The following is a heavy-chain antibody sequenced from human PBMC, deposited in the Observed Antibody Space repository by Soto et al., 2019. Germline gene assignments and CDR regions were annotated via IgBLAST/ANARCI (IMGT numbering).Heavy chain of an antibody. CDR3: ARKLTDYGDAFDI. V-gene: IGHV4-31*03. J-gene: IGHJ3*02. CDR2: IYYSGST. Sequence: SETLSLTCTVSGGSISSGGYYWSWIRQHPGKGLEWIGYIYYSGSTYYNPSLKSRVTISVDTSKNQFSLKLSSVTAADTAVYYCARKLTDYGDAFDIWGQGTMVTVSS. D-gene: IGHD4-17*01. CDR1: GGSISSGGYY.